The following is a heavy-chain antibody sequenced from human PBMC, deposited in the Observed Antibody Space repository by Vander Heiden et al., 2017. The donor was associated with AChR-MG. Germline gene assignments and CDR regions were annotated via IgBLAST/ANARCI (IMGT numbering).Heavy chain of an antibody. CDR1: AFTSNNDW. V-gene: IGHV3-7*01. J-gene: IGHJ2*01. D-gene: IGHD3-16*01. CDR2: RERGGSEK. Sequence: LVESGGGLVQPGGSMKLSSAASAFTSNNDWISWVRQAPGKGLEWVANRERGGSEKFYVDSVKGRFTISRDTAKNSVYLQMNRLRAEDTAVYYCARDAFRDRYFDLWGRGTQVTVSS. CDR3: ARDAFRDRYFDL.